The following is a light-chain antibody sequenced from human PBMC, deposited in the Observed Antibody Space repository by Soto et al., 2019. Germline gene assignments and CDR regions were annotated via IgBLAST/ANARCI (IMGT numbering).Light chain of an antibody. Sequence: EIVLTQSPITLSLSPGERATPSCRASPSVSNNYLALYQQKFGQAPRLLIFGASSRATGIPDRFSGSGSGTDFTLTIGRLEPEDFAVYFCQQYGGSPRTFGQGTKVEIK. CDR1: PSVSNNY. CDR3: QQYGGSPRT. V-gene: IGKV3-20*01. J-gene: IGKJ1*01. CDR2: GAS.